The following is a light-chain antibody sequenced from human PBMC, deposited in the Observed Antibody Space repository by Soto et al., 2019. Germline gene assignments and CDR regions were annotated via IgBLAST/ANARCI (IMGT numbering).Light chain of an antibody. J-gene: IGKJ2*01. V-gene: IGKV2-30*01. CDR2: KVS. CDR3: MQGSRWPYT. CDR1: QSPITRDGNTY. Sequence: DVVMTQSPLSLSVTLGQPASISCRSSQSPITRDGNTYLNRFLQRPGQSPRRLIYKVSDRDSGVQDRFSGSGSGNDFTLKISRVEAADVGVYYCMQGSRWPYTFGQGTKLQIK.